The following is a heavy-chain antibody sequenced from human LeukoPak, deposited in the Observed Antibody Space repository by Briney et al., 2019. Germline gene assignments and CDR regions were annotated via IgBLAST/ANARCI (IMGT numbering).Heavy chain of an antibody. CDR2: IYYSGST. CDR1: GGSISSYY. J-gene: IGHJ6*02. V-gene: IGHV4-59*08. CDR3: ARAAPESSGYYTDYYYYYGMDV. Sequence: PSETLSLTCTVSGGSISSYYWSWIRQPPGKGLEWIGYIYYSGSTNYNPSLKSRVTISVDTSKNQFSLKLSSVTAADTAVYYCARAAPESSGYYTDYYYYYGMDVWGQGTTVTVSS. D-gene: IGHD3-22*01.